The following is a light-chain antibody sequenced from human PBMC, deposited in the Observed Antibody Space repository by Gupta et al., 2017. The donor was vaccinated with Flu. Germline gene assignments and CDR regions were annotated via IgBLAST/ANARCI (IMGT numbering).Light chain of an antibody. J-gene: IGKJ2*02. CDR3: RQADSFPCT. CDR1: RDIGGW. V-gene: IGKV1-12*01. CDR2: AAS. Sequence: PSSASASVGDTVTISCRASRDIGGWLAWYHQVPGSRPKLLLYAASRLEAGVPSTNNDSESRTHFSLIISRRQSADSATYLCRQADSFPCTFGQGTK.